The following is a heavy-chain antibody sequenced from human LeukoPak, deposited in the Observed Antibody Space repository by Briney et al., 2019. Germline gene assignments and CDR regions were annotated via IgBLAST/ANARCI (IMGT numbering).Heavy chain of an antibody. CDR2: INQDGSEK. Sequence: GGSLRLSCAASGFTLSGYFMNWLRQAPGKGLEWVANINQDGSEKNYVDSVKGRFTISRDNAKNSLYLQMNSLRAEDTAVYYCATRSSHTSSWYVYLFWDYWGQGALVTVSS. CDR1: GFTLSGYF. CDR3: ATRSSHTSSWYVYLFWDY. V-gene: IGHV3-7*01. J-gene: IGHJ4*02. D-gene: IGHD6-13*01.